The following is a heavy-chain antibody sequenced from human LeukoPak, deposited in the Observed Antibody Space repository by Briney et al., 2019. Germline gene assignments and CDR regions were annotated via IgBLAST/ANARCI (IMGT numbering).Heavy chain of an antibody. V-gene: IGHV1-2*02. D-gene: IGHD3-22*01. Sequence: ASVKVSCKASGYTFTGYYMHWVRQAPGQGLEWMGWINPNSGGTNYAQKFQGRVTMTRDTSISTAYMELSRLRSDDTAVYYCARVLKYYYDSSGYDDAFDIWGQGTMVTVSP. J-gene: IGHJ3*02. CDR2: INPNSGGT. CDR1: GYTFTGYY. CDR3: ARVLKYYYDSSGYDDAFDI.